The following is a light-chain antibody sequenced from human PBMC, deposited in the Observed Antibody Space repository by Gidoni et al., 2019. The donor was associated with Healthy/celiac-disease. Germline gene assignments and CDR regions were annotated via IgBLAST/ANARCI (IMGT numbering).Light chain of an antibody. CDR2: GAS. CDR3: QQYNNWPLA. V-gene: IGKV3-15*01. CDR1: QRVSSN. Sequence: EIVMTQSPATLSVSPGERATLSCRASQRVSSNLAWYQQKPGQAPRLLIYGASTRATGIPARFSGSGSGTEFTLTISSLQSEDFAVYYCQQYNNWPLAFXQXTKVEIK. J-gene: IGKJ1*01.